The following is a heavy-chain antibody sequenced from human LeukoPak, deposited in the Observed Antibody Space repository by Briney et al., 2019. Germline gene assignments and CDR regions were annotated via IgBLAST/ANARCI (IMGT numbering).Heavy chain of an antibody. V-gene: IGHV1-18*01. CDR3: ARDWGCSSTSCSVEGIYYYYMDV. J-gene: IGHJ6*03. Sequence: GASVKVSCKASGFSFVSYGITWVRQAPGQGLEWMGWIRAYNDNTNYAQKLQGRVTMTTDTSTSTAYMELRSLRSDDTAVYYCARDWGCSSTSCSVEGIYYYYMDVWGEGTTVTVSS. CDR2: IRAYNDNT. CDR1: GFSFVSYG. D-gene: IGHD2-2*01.